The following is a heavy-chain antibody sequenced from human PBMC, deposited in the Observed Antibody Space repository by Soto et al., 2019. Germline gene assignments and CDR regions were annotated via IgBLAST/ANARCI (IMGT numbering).Heavy chain of an antibody. CDR1: GYTFTNYG. CDR3: ARDGSGSYYTRFDY. Sequence: ASVKVSCKASGYTFTNYGISWVRQAPGQGLEWMGWINVYNGNTKYAQKVQGRVTMTTDTSTSTAYMELRSLRSDDTAVYYCARDGSGSYYTRFDYWGQGTLVTVSS. CDR2: INVYNGNT. V-gene: IGHV1-18*01. D-gene: IGHD3-10*01. J-gene: IGHJ4*02.